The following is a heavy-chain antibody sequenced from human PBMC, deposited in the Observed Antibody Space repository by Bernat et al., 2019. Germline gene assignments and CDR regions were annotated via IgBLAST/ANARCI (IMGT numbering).Heavy chain of an antibody. Sequence: QVQLQESGPGLVKPSETLSLTCAVSGYSISSGYYWGWIRQPPGKGLEWIGSIYHSGSTYYNPSLKSRVTISVDTSKNQFSLKLSSVTAADTAVYYCARGDDYIWGSYRSWFDYWGQGTLVTVSS. CDR1: GYSISSGYY. CDR3: ARGDDYIWGSYRSWFDY. J-gene: IGHJ4*02. V-gene: IGHV4-38-2*01. D-gene: IGHD3-16*02. CDR2: IYHSGST.